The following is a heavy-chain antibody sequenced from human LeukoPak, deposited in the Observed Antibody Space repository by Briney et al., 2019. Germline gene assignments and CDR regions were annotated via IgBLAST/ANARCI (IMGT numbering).Heavy chain of an antibody. CDR1: GDSVRSDY. CDR3: ARYLGEGGAFDI. CDR2: TYYRGST. D-gene: IGHD3-16*01. V-gene: IGHV4-59*02. J-gene: IGHJ3*02. Sequence: SETLSLTCTVSGDSVRSDYWSWIRQPPGKGLEWIGYTYYRGSTDYNPSLKSRVTISVDTSKNQFSLKLSSVTAADTAVYYCARYLGEGGAFDIWGQGTMVTVSS.